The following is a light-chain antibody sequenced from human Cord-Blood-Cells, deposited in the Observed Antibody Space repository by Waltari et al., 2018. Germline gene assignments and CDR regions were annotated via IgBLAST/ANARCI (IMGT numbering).Light chain of an antibody. J-gene: IGLJ3*02. CDR1: SRYVGGYHH. V-gene: IGLV2-14*01. Sequence: QSALTQPASVSGSPGQSLTIPCTGISRYVGGYHHVSWYQQHPGKAPKLMIYDVSKRPSGVSNRFSGSKSGNTASLTISGLQAEDEADYYCSSYTSSSTWVFGGGTKLTVL. CDR3: SSYTSSSTWV. CDR2: DVS.